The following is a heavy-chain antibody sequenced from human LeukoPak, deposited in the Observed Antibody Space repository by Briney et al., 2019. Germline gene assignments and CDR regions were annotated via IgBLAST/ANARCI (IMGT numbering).Heavy chain of an antibody. J-gene: IGHJ4*02. CDR2: INPNSGGT. CDR3: ARTYYDSSGYRY. D-gene: IGHD3-22*01. Sequence: ASVKLSCKASGYTFTGYYMHWVRQAPGQGLEWMGWINPNSGGTNYAQKFQGRVTMTRDTSISTAYMELSRLRSDDTAVYYCARTYYDSSGYRYWGQGTLVTVSS. CDR1: GYTFTGYY. V-gene: IGHV1-2*02.